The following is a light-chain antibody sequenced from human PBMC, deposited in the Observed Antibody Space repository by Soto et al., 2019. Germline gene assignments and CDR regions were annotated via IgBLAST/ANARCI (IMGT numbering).Light chain of an antibody. J-gene: IGLJ2*01. Sequence: QSALTQPASVSGSPGQSITISCTGTSSDVGGYNYVSWYQQHPGKAPKLMIYDVSNRPSGVSNRFSGSKSGNTASLTISGLQAEDEAADSCSSYTSSSGVFGGGTLLTVL. CDR1: SSDVGGYNY. CDR3: SSYTSSSGV. V-gene: IGLV2-14*01. CDR2: DVS.